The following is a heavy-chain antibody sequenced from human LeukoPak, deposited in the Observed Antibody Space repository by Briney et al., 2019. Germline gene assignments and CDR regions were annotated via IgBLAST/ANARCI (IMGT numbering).Heavy chain of an antibody. V-gene: IGHV3-74*01. J-gene: IGHJ4*02. D-gene: IGHD6-13*01. CDR2: IDSDGSSR. CDR1: GSIFNKYW. Sequence: GGSLRLSCAASGSIFNKYWMHWVRQAPGKGLVWVSRIDSDGSSRNYADSVKGRFSISRDNAKNTLYLQMNSLRAEDTAVYYCASASSHRIAAGGDYWGQGILVTVSS. CDR3: ASASSHRIAAGGDY.